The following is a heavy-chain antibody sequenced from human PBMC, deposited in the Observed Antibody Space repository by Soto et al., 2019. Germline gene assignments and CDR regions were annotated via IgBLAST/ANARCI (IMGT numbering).Heavy chain of an antibody. D-gene: IGHD6-6*01. J-gene: IGHJ4*02. CDR2: FDPEDGET. CDR3: ATVGINRGPFEYSSSFDY. V-gene: IGHV1-24*01. Sequence: ASVKVSCKVSGYTLTELSMHWMRQAPGKGLEWMGGFDPEDGETIYAQKFQGRVTMTEDTSTDTAYMELSSLRSEDTAVYYCATVGINRGPFEYSSSFDYWGQGTLVTVSS. CDR1: GYTLTELS.